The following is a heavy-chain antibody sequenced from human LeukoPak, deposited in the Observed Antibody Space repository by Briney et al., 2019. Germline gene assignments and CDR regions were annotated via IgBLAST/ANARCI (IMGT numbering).Heavy chain of an antibody. D-gene: IGHD1-26*01. Sequence: SETLSLTCTVSGGSISSSSYYWGWIRQPPGKGLEWIGSIYYSGSTYYNPSLKSRVTISVDTAKNQVSLKLSSVTAADTAVYYCARDGDSGSHTRAFDYWGQGTLVTVSS. CDR2: IYYSGST. CDR1: GGSISSSSYY. J-gene: IGHJ4*02. V-gene: IGHV4-39*07. CDR3: ARDGDSGSHTRAFDY.